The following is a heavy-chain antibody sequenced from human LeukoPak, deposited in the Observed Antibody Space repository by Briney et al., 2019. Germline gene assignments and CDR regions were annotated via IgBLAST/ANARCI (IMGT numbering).Heavy chain of an antibody. D-gene: IGHD5-24*01. V-gene: IGHV4-59*01. J-gene: IGHJ6*02. CDR1: GGSISSYY. Sequence: SETLSLTCTVSGGSISSYYWSWIRQPPGKGLEWIGYIYYSGSTNYNPSLKSRVTISVDTSKNQFSLKLSSVTAADTAVYYCARVKTARWLQLNYYYYYGMDVWGQGTTVTVSS. CDR3: ARVKTARWLQLNYYYYYGMDV. CDR2: IYYSGST.